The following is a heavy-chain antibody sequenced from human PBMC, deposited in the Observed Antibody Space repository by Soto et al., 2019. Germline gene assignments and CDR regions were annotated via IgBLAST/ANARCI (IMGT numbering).Heavy chain of an antibody. CDR3: ARVSCSSTSCSSFDY. J-gene: IGHJ4*02. Sequence: LRLSYAASGFTLSSYWMHWVRQAPGKGLVWVSRIDSDGSDTSYADSVKGRFTISRDSAKNTLYLLMNSLRAEDTAVYYCARVSCSSTSCSSFDYWGQGTQVTVSS. CDR2: IDSDGSDT. D-gene: IGHD2-2*01. V-gene: IGHV3-74*01. CDR1: GFTLSSYW.